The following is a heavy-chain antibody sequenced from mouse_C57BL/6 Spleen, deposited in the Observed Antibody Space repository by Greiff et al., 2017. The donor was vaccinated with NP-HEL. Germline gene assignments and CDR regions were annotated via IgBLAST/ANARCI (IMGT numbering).Heavy chain of an antibody. V-gene: IGHV7-3*01. J-gene: IGHJ4*01. Sequence: EVMLVESGGGLVQPGGSLSLSCAASGFTFTDYYMSWVRQPPGKALEWLGFIRNKANGYTTEYSASVKGRFTISRDNSQSILYLQMNALRAEDSATYYCARFYGNYEYAMDYWGQGTSVTVSS. CDR3: ARFYGNYEYAMDY. D-gene: IGHD2-1*01. CDR1: GFTFTDYY. CDR2: IRNKANGYTT.